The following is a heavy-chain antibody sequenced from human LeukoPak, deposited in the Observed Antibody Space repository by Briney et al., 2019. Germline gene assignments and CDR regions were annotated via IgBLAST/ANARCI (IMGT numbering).Heavy chain of an antibody. J-gene: IGHJ6*02. CDR1: GFTFSHYA. D-gene: IGHD2-21*01. CDR2: ITTSGST. Sequence: GGSLRLSCAASGFTFSHYAMSWVRHAPGKGLEWVSGITTSGSTYYADSVKGRFTISRENSNNTLYLHMDSLRAEDTAVYYCAKAPVWNYYYGLDVWGQGTTVTVSS. V-gene: IGHV3-23*01. CDR3: AKAPVWNYYYGLDV.